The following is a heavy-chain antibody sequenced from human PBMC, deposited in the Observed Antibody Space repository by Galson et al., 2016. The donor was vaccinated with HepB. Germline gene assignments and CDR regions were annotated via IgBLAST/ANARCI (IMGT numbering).Heavy chain of an antibody. CDR2: IYYGGTT. J-gene: IGHJ4*02. CDR3: ASNPLY. Sequence: SETLSLTCSVTDDSVDSASYYWSWVRQAPGKAPEWVGFIYYGGTTKYNPSLQSRVTISTDTSRNQVLLRLTSVTAADTGTYYCASNPLYWGQGTPVTVSS. V-gene: IGHV4-61*01. CDR1: DDSVDSASYY.